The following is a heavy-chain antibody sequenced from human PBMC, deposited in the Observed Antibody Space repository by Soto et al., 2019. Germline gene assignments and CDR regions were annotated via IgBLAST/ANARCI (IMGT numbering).Heavy chain of an antibody. V-gene: IGHV5-51*01. CDR3: AIGYRAAANWGGMDV. Sequence: PAASMKPSCQGSGYCFTSSLIGWVRPMPGKGLEWMGIIYPGDSDTRYSPSFQGQVTISADKSISTAYLQWSSLKASDTAMYYWAIGYRAAANWGGMDVWGQGTTVTVSS. CDR1: GYCFTSSL. J-gene: IGHJ6*02. CDR2: IYPGDSDT. D-gene: IGHD6-13*01.